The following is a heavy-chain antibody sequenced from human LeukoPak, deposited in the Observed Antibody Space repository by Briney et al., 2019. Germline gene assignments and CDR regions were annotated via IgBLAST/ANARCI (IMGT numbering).Heavy chain of an antibody. J-gene: IGHJ6*03. Sequence: GGSLRLSSAASGFTFSSYRMSWVRQAPGKGLEWVANIKQDGSEKYYVDSVRGRFTISRDNAKNSLYLQMNSLRAEDTAVYYCAKARLNYYYYMDVWGKGTTVTVSS. CDR1: GFTFSSYR. CDR3: AKARLNYYYYMDV. CDR2: IKQDGSEK. V-gene: IGHV3-7*01.